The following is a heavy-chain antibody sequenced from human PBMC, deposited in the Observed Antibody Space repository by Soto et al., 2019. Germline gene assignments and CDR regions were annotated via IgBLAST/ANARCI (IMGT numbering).Heavy chain of an antibody. CDR3: GRVVEGATRHTDFDS. Sequence: PSDTLSLTCAVSGVSIHNSHSFWGWIRQPPGKGLEFIGSVYYSGGANYNPSLKSRVTVSIDTSNNQFSLRVNSVTAADTAVYYCGRVVEGATRHTDFDSWGQGILVTAPQ. CDR1: GVSIHNSHSF. CDR2: VYYSGGA. D-gene: IGHD2-15*01. J-gene: IGHJ5*01. V-gene: IGHV4-39*01.